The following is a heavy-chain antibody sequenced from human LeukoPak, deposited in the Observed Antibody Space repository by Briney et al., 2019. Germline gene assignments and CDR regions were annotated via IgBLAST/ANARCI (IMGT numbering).Heavy chain of an antibody. CDR3: AKGGYGSSFDY. CDR1: GFTFDDYA. Sequence: GGSLRLSCAASGFTFDDYAMHWVRQAPGKGLEWVSGISWNSGSIGYADSVKGRFTISRDNAKNSLYLQMNSLRAEDTALYYCAKGGYGSSFDYWGQGTLVTVSS. J-gene: IGHJ4*02. V-gene: IGHV3-9*01. D-gene: IGHD6-25*01. CDR2: ISWNSGSI.